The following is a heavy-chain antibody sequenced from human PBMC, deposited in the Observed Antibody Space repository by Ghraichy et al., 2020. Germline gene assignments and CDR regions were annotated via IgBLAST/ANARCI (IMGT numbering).Heavy chain of an antibody. J-gene: IGHJ3*02. CDR2: IDWDDDK. V-gene: IGHV2-70*04. Sequence: SGPTLVKPTQTLTLTCTFSGFSLSTSGMRVSWIRQPPGKALEWLARIDWDDDKFYSTSLKTRLTISKDTSKNQVVLTMTNMDPVDTATYYCARMAPEQKEYSSGWYVGAFDIWGQGTMVTVSS. D-gene: IGHD6-19*01. CDR1: GFSLSTSGMR. CDR3: ARMAPEQKEYSSGWYVGAFDI.